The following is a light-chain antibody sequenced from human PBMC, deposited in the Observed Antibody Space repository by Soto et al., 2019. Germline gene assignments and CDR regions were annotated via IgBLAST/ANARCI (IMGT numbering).Light chain of an antibody. CDR1: QTILYSSINKNC. V-gene: IGKV4-1*01. CDR3: QQYCNIXQWT. CDR2: WAV. J-gene: IGKJ1*01. Sequence: DIVVTQSPDSLALSLGERAIINCKSSQTILYSSINKNCLAWYQQKPGQPPKLLIYWAVTREAGVPDRFSGSGSGTDFTITISSLQAEDVAVYYCQQYCNIXQWTFGQGTKV.